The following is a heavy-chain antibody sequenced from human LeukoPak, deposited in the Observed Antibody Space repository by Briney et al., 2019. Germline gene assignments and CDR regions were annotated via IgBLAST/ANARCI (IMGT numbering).Heavy chain of an antibody. Sequence: GGSLRLSCAASGFTFSNYNMNWVRQAPGKGLEWVSSITSSSTYIYYADSVKGRFTISRDNAKNSLYLQMNSLRAEDAAVYYCARERVEQQLVLRYYFYYMDVWGKGTTVTVSS. V-gene: IGHV3-21*01. D-gene: IGHD6-13*01. CDR2: ITSSSTYI. CDR3: ARERVEQQLVLRYYFYYMDV. J-gene: IGHJ6*03. CDR1: GFTFSNYN.